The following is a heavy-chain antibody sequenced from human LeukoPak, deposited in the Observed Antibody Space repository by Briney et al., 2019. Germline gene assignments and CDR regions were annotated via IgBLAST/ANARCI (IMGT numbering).Heavy chain of an antibody. CDR3: ARGYDFWSGYSWFDP. D-gene: IGHD3-3*01. J-gene: IGHJ5*02. CDR2: IYHSGST. V-gene: IGHV4-30-2*01. Sequence: SQTLSLTCAVSGGSISSGGCSWSWIRQPPGKGLEWIGYIYHSGSTYYNPSLKSRVTISVDRSKNQFSLKLSSVTAADTAVYYCARGYDFWSGYSWFDPWGQGTLVTVSS. CDR1: GGSISSGGCS.